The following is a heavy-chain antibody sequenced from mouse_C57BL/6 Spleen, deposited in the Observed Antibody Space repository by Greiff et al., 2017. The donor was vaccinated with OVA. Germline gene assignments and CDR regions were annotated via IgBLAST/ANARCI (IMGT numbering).Heavy chain of an antibody. V-gene: IGHV1-64*01. Sequence: QVQLQQSGAELVKPGASVKLSCKASGYTFTSYWMHWVKQRPGQGLEWIGMIHPNSGSTNYNEKFKSKATLTVDKSSSTAYMQLSSLTSEDSAVYYCARSDYGSSYYFDYWGQGTTLTVSS. CDR1: GYTFTSYW. CDR2: IHPNSGST. CDR3: ARSDYGSSYYFDY. J-gene: IGHJ2*01. D-gene: IGHD1-1*01.